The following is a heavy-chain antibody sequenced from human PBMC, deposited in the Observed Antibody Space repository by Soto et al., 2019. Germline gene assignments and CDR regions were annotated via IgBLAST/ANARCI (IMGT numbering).Heavy chain of an antibody. V-gene: IGHV1-18*01. CDR2: ISAYNGNT. CDR3: AGDSRYYDFWSGYYTGRGHWFDP. D-gene: IGHD3-3*01. J-gene: IGHJ5*02. Sequence: VRQAPGQGRELMGWISAYNGNTNYAHKLQGRVTMTTDTSTSTAYMELRSLRSDDTAVYYCAGDSRYYDFWSGYYTGRGHWFDPWGQGTLVTVSS.